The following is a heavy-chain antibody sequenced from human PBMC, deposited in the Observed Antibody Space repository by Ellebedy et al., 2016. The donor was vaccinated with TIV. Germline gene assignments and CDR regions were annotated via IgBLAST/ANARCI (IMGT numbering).Heavy chain of an antibody. Sequence: ASVKVSXXASGDTFSSYAMNWVRQAPGQGLEWMGGIIPPFGTTNYAQRFQGRVTITADDSTSTSYMELSRLRSEDTAVYYCVRGPNGLMVVTYGGGWGRGTLVTVSS. V-gene: IGHV1-69*13. CDR3: VRGPNGLMVVTYGGG. J-gene: IGHJ2*01. D-gene: IGHD2-21*02. CDR2: IIPPFGTT. CDR1: GDTFSSYA.